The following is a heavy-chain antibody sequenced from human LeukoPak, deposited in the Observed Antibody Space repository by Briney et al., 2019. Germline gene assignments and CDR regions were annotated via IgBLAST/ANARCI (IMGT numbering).Heavy chain of an antibody. V-gene: IGHV5-51*01. Sequence: XSXKGSXXSXXXYXXGWXRXMXXXXXXXXXIIYPGDSDTRYSPSFQGQVTISADKSISTAYLQWSSLKASDTAMYYCARQAGGLRSNYYMDVWGKGTTVTVSS. D-gene: IGHD5/OR15-5a*01. J-gene: IGHJ6*03. CDR3: ARQAGGLRSNYYMDV. CDR2: IYPGDSDT. CDR1: XXSXXXYX.